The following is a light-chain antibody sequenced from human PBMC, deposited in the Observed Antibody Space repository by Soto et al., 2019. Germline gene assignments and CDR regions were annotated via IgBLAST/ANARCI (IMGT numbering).Light chain of an antibody. V-gene: IGLV4-69*01. CDR1: SGHSSSA. CDR3: QTWGAGIV. CDR2: LNTDGTH. Sequence: QLVLTQSPSASASLXXXXKLTCTLSSGHSSSAIAWHQQQPEKGPRFLMKLNTDGTHIKGDGTPDRFSGSSSGAERYLTIASLRSEDEADYYCQTWGAGIVFGGGTKLTVL. J-gene: IGLJ3*02.